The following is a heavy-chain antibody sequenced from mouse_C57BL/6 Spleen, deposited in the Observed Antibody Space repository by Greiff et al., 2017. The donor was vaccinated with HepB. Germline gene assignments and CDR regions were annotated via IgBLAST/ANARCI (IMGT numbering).Heavy chain of an antibody. CDR3: ARDRGQGYAMDY. V-gene: IGHV5-4*01. D-gene: IGHD3-3*01. Sequence: EVHLVESGGGLVKPGGSLKLSCAASGFTFSSYAMSWVRQTPEKRLEWVATISDGGSYTYYPDNVKGRFTISRDNAKNNLYLQMSHLKSEDTAMYYCARDRGQGYAMDYWGQGTSVTVSS. CDR2: ISDGGSYT. J-gene: IGHJ4*01. CDR1: GFTFSSYA.